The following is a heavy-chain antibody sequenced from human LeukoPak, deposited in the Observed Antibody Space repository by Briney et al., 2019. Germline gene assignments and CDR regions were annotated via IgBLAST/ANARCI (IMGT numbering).Heavy chain of an antibody. Sequence: SETLSLTCAVSGGSISSVGYTWSWIRQPPGKGLEWIGYIYQSGSTYYNPSLKSRVTISVDTSKNQFSLKLSSVTAADTAVYYCARVMVGAIEVVAFDIWGQGTMVTVSS. D-gene: IGHD1-26*01. V-gene: IGHV4-30-2*01. CDR2: IYQSGST. CDR3: ARVMVGAIEVVAFDI. J-gene: IGHJ3*02. CDR1: GGSISSVGYT.